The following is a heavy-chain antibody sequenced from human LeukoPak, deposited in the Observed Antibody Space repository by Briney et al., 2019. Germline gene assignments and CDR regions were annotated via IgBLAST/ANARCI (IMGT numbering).Heavy chain of an antibody. Sequence: PGGSLRLSCAASGFTFDDYAMHWVRQTADKGLEWVSGISWNSGNIVYADSVKGRFTISRDNAKNSLYLQMNSLRGEDTALYYCAKDMGDYYGMDVWGQGTTVTVSS. CDR2: ISWNSGNI. CDR3: AKDMGDYYGMDV. CDR1: GFTFDDYA. D-gene: IGHD3-16*01. V-gene: IGHV3-9*01. J-gene: IGHJ6*02.